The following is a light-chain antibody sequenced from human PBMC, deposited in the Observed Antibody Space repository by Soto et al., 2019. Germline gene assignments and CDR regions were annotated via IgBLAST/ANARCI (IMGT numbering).Light chain of an antibody. J-gene: IGKJ1*01. V-gene: IGKV2-30*01. CDR1: QGLLYGDGHTY. CDR3: MQATHWPPT. CDR2: KVS. Sequence: DVVMTQSPLSLPVSPGQPASISCKSSQGLLYGDGHTYLNWFQLRPGQSPRRLIYKVSDRDSGVPDRFSGSGSGTDFTLKISRVEADDVGLYYCMQATHWPPTFGQGTKVEIK.